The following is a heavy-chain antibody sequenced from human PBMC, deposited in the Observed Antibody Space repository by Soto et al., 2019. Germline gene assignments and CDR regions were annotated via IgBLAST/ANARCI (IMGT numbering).Heavy chain of an antibody. Sequence: SGGSLRLSCAASGFTFSSFAISWVRQAPGKGLEWVSTISGSGGNTYYADSVKGRFTISRDNSKNTLYLQMSSLRGDDTAVYYCAKGVAPRGNAFDIWGQGTRVTVS. CDR3: AKGVAPRGNAFDI. J-gene: IGHJ3*02. CDR1: GFTFSSFA. V-gene: IGHV3-23*01. CDR2: ISGSGGNT. D-gene: IGHD6-6*01.